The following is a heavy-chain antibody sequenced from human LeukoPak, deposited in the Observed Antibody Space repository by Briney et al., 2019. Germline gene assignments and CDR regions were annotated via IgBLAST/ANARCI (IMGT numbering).Heavy chain of an antibody. J-gene: IGHJ5*02. V-gene: IGHV7-4-1*02. CDR2: INTNTGNP. Sequence: ASVKVSCKASGYTFTSYAMNWVRQAPGQGLEWMGWINTNTGNPTYAQGFTGRFVFSLDTSVCTAYLQISSLKAEDTAVYYCARAAGPWHSRFNWLDPWGQGTLVTVSS. D-gene: IGHD1-26*01. CDR3: ARAAGPWHSRFNWLDP. CDR1: GYTFTSYA.